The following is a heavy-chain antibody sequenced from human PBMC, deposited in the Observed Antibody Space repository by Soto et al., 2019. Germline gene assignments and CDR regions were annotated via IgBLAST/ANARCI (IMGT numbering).Heavy chain of an antibody. CDR1: GFTVSSNY. J-gene: IGHJ6*03. CDR2: IYSGGST. D-gene: IGHD2-15*01. V-gene: IGHV3-66*01. Sequence: GGSLRLSCAASGFTVSSNYMSWVRQAPGKGLEWVSVIYSGGSTYYTDSVKGRFTISRDNSKNTLYLQMNSLRAEDTAVYYCAREYFSGGSCYQKDYYYYYYMDVWGKGTTVTVSS. CDR3: AREYFSGGSCYQKDYYYYYYMDV.